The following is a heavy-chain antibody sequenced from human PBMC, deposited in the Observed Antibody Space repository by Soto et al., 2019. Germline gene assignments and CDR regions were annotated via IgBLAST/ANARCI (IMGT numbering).Heavy chain of an antibody. D-gene: IGHD2-2*01. Sequence: SATLSLTCSVSGDSISSYFKNWIRQPPGKGLEWIGCIYDDGSTKYNPSLESRVTILLDTSKNEFSLRLRSVTSADTAVYYCVSSRSAIYGDAFDVWGQGTMVTVSS. CDR2: IYDDGST. V-gene: IGHV4-59*03. CDR1: GDSISSYF. J-gene: IGHJ3*01. CDR3: VSSRSAIYGDAFDV.